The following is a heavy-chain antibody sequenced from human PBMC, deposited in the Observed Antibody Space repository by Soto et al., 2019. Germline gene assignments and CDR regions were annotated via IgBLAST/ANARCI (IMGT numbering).Heavy chain of an antibody. V-gene: IGHV1-8*01. J-gene: IGHJ5*02. D-gene: IGHD2-15*01. Sequence: ASVKVSCKASGYTFTSYDINWVRQATGQGLEWMGWMNPNSGNTGYAQKFQGRVTMTRNTSISTAYMELSGLRSEDTAVYYCARVRARYCSGGSCQSGSWLDPWGQGTLVTASS. CDR1: GYTFTSYD. CDR2: MNPNSGNT. CDR3: ARVRARYCSGGSCQSGSWLDP.